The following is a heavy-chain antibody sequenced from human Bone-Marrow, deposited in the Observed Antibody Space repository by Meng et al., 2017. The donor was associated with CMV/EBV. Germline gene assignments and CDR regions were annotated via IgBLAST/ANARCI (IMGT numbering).Heavy chain of an antibody. CDR3: AKDKGLRFLECFSV. D-gene: IGHD3-3*01. V-gene: IGHV3-13*01. Sequence: GESLKISCAASGFTFSSYDMHWVRQATGKGLEWVSAIGTAGDTYYPGSVKGRFTISRDNSKNMLYMQMNSLRAEDTAVYYCAKDKGLRFLECFSVGGQGTLVTVSS. CDR1: GFTFSSYD. CDR2: IGTAGDT. J-gene: IGHJ4*02.